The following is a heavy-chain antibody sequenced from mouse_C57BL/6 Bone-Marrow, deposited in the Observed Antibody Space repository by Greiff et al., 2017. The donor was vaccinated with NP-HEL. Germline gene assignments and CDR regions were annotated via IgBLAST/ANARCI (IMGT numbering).Heavy chain of an antibody. V-gene: IGHV1-52*01. D-gene: IGHD2-1*01. CDR1: GYTFTSYW. Sequence: QVQLQQPGAELVRPGSSVKLSCKASGYTFTSYWMHWVEQRPIQGLEWIGNIDPSDSETHYNQKFKDKATLTVDKSSSTAYMQLSSLTSEDSAVYYCARAGGNPWYFDVWGTGTTVTVSS. J-gene: IGHJ1*03. CDR2: IDPSDSET. CDR3: ARAGGNPWYFDV.